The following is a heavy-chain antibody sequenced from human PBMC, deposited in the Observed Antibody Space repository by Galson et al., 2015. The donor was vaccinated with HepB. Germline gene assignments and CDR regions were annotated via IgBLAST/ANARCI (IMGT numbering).Heavy chain of an antibody. D-gene: IGHD3-10*01. V-gene: IGHV1-18*01. Sequence: SVKVSCKASGYTFTSYGISWVRQAPGQGLEWMGWINPYNGNTNYAQNLQGRVTMTTDTSTSTAYMELRSLRSDDTAVYYCARGLVRGVIIGYFDYWGQGTLVTVSS. CDR3: ARGLVRGVIIGYFDY. CDR2: INPYNGNT. J-gene: IGHJ4*02. CDR1: GYTFTSYG.